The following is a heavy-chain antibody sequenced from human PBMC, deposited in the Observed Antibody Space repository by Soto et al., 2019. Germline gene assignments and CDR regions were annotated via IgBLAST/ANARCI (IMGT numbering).Heavy chain of an antibody. V-gene: IGHV4-59*01. CDR1: SDSISSYY. CDR3: ARGTSWQLPFDY. J-gene: IGHJ4*02. CDR2: ISYSGST. Sequence: LSLTCTVSSDSISSYYWSWIRQPPGKRLEWIGYISYSGSTDYNPSLKSRVTISGDTSKNQFSLKVSSVTAADTAVYYCARGTSWQLPFDYWGQGTLVTVS. D-gene: IGHD6-13*01.